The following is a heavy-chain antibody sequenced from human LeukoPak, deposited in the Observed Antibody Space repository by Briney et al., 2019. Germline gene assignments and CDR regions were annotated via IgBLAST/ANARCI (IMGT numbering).Heavy chain of an antibody. CDR1: GFTFGSYG. CDR3: AKDEYSSSSPGNDY. V-gene: IGHV3-30*18. Sequence: GGSLRLSCAASGFTFGSYGMHWVRQAPGKGLEWVAVISYDGSNKYYADSVKGRFTISRDNSKNTLYLQMNSLRAEDTAVYYCAKDEYSSSSPGNDYWGQGTLVTVSS. D-gene: IGHD6-6*01. J-gene: IGHJ4*02. CDR2: ISYDGSNK.